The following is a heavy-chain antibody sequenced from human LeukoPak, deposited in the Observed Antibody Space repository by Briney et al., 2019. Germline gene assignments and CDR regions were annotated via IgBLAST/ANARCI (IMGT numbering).Heavy chain of an antibody. D-gene: IGHD3-10*01. V-gene: IGHV4-59*01. J-gene: IGHJ3*02. CDR3: ARVSRGAFDI. CDR1: GGSITGYH. CDR2: IYYTGST. Sequence: SETLSLTCAVSGGSITGYHWSWLRQTPGKGLEWIGYIYYTGSTNYNSSLRSRVTISVDTSKNQFSLKLSSVTAADTAVYYCARVSRGAFDIWGQGTMVTVSS.